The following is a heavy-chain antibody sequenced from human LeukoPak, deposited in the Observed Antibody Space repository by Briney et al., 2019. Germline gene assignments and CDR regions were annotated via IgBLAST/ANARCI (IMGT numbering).Heavy chain of an antibody. CDR3: ARRIDILTGPVFDY. Sequence: SETLSLTCAVSGYSISSGYYWGWIRQPPGKGLEWIGSIYHSGSTYYSPSLKSRVTISVDTSENQFSLKLSSVTAADTAVYYCARRIDILTGPVFDYWGQGTLVTVSS. CDR2: IYHSGST. V-gene: IGHV4-38-2*01. J-gene: IGHJ4*02. D-gene: IGHD3-9*01. CDR1: GYSISSGYY.